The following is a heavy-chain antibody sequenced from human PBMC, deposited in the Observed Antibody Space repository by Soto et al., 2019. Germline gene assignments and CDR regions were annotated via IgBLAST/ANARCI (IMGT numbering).Heavy chain of an antibody. Sequence: EVQLVESGGGLVQPGGSLRLSCAASGFTFSNYWTSWVRQAPGKGLGWVASINQDGSETYYVDSVRGRFTISRDNAKNSLYLQMNSLRAEDTAVYYCARDSAIFGVPVKDYWGQGTLVTVSS. J-gene: IGHJ4*02. CDR3: ARDSAIFGVPVKDY. CDR2: INQDGSET. CDR1: GFTFSNYW. D-gene: IGHD3-3*01. V-gene: IGHV3-7*01.